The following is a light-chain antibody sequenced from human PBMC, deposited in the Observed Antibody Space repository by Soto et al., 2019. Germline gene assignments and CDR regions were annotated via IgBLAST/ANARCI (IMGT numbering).Light chain of an antibody. CDR1: QTISSW. CDR3: LQDYNYPWT. CDR2: AAS. Sequence: IQMTQSPSTLSASVGDRVTITCRASQTISSWLAWYQQKPGKAPKLLIYAASSLHSGVPSRFSGRGSGTDFTLTISSLQPEDFATYYCLQDYNYPWTFGQGTKVDI. J-gene: IGKJ1*01. V-gene: IGKV1-6*01.